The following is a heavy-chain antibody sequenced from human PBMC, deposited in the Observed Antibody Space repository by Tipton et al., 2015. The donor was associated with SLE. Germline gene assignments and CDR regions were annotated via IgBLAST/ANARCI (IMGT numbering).Heavy chain of an antibody. CDR3: AREARLSSPNAFDI. CDR1: GGSFSGYY. Sequence: TLSLTCAVSGGSFSGYYWSWIRQPPGKGLEWIGEINHSGSTNYNPTLKSRVTISVDTSKNQYPLTLSSVTAADTAVYYCAREARLSSPNAFDIWGQGTMVTVSS. V-gene: IGHV4-34*01. J-gene: IGHJ3*02. CDR2: INHSGST. D-gene: IGHD6-6*01.